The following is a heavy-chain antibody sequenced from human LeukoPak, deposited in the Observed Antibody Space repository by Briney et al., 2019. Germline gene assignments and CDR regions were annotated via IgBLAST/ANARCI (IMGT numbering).Heavy chain of an antibody. CDR2: IYYSGST. CDR1: GGSISSSSYY. D-gene: IGHD2-2*02. J-gene: IGHJ4*02. CDR3: ARELRYCSSTSCYTTPFDY. V-gene: IGHV4-39*07. Sequence: SETLSLTCTVSGGSISSSSYYWGWIRQPPGKGLEWIGSIYYSGSTYYNPSLKSRVTISVDTSKNQFSLKLSSVTAADTAVYYCARELRYCSSTSCYTTPFDYWGQGTLVTVSS.